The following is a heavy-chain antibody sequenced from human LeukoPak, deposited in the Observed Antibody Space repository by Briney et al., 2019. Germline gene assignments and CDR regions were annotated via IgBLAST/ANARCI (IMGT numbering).Heavy chain of an antibody. Sequence: PGGSLRLSCAASGFTFGDYYMGWVRQAPGKGLEWVSYISSSGTNKLYLDSVKGRFTISRDNAQNSLYLQLNSLRAGDTAVYCCARALHDAFDIWGQGTMVTVSS. V-gene: IGHV3-11*01. CDR3: ARALHDAFDI. CDR2: ISSSGTNK. CDR1: GFTFGDYY. J-gene: IGHJ3*02.